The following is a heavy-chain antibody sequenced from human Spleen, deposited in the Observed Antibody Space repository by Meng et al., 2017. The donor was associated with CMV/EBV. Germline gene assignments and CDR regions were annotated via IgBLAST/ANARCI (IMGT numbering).Heavy chain of an antibody. D-gene: IGHD2-2*01. CDR1: GFSFSGYG. Sequence: GESLKISCATSGFSFSGYGIHWVRQGPGKGLEWVAFIRYDGNNKYYSDSVKGRFTISRDNSEDTLYLQMNNLRVDDTAVYYCAKDLRGYCSITSCYVIDSWGQGTLVTVSS. J-gene: IGHJ5*01. CDR3: AKDLRGYCSITSCYVIDS. V-gene: IGHV3-30*02. CDR2: IRYDGNNK.